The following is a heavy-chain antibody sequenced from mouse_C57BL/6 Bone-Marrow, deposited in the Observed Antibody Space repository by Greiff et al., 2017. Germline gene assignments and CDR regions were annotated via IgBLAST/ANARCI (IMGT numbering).Heavy chain of an antibody. D-gene: IGHD1-1*01. CDR1: GYTFTSYW. J-gene: IGHJ3*01. CDR3: ARSITTVGDWFAY. Sequence: QVHVKQPGAELVKPGASVKLSCKASGYTFTSYWMQWVKQRPGQGLEWIGEIDPSDSYTNYNQKFKGKATLTVDTSSSTAYMQLSSLTSEDSAVYYCARSITTVGDWFAYWGQGTLVTVSA. CDR2: IDPSDSYT. V-gene: IGHV1-50*01.